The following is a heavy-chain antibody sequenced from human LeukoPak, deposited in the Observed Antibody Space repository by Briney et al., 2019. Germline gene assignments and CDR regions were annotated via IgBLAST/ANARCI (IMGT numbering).Heavy chain of an antibody. D-gene: IGHD4-23*01. J-gene: IGHJ5*02. CDR2: ISSSSSYI. V-gene: IGHV3-21*01. CDR3: ARNYGGNPGWFDP. Sequence: GGSLRLSCAASGFTFSSYSMNWVRQAPGKGLEWVSFISSSSSYIYYADSVKGRFTISRDNAKNSLYLQMNSLRAEDTAVYYCARNYGGNPGWFDPWGQGTLVTVSS. CDR1: GFTFSSYS.